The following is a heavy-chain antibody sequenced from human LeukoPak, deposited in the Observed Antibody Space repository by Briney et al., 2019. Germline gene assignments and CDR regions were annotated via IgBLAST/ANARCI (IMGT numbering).Heavy chain of an antibody. CDR1: GGSISSTNW. V-gene: IGHV4-4*02. J-gene: IGHJ4*02. CDR2: TYRSGTT. Sequence: SGTLSLTCAVSGGSISSTNWWSWVRQPPGKGLVWIGETYRSGTTNYKPSLKSRVTISLDKSRNHFSLKLTSVTAADSAVYYCAGRSPYSTGWSSYFDYWGEGALVTVSS. CDR3: AGRSPYSTGWSSYFDY. D-gene: IGHD6-19*01.